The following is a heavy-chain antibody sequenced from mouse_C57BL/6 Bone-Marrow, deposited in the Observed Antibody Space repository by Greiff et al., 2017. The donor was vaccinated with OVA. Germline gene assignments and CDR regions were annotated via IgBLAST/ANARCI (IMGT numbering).Heavy chain of an antibody. J-gene: IGHJ1*03. CDR3: ARGYYGSSYWYFDV. CDR1: GYTSTSYG. V-gene: IGHV1-81*01. D-gene: IGHD1-1*01. Sequence: QVHVKQSGAELARPGASVKLSCKASGYTSTSYGISWVKQRTGQGLEWIGEIYPRSGNTYYNEKFKGKATLTADKSSSTAYMELRSLTSEDSAVYFCARGYYGSSYWYFDVWGTGTTVTVSS. CDR2: IYPRSGNT.